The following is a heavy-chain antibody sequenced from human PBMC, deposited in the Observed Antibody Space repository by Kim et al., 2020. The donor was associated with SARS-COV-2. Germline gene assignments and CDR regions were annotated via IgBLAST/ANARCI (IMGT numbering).Heavy chain of an antibody. Sequence: GGSLRLSCAASGFTFSTYAMTWVRQAPGKGLEWVSVITGSSENTYYADSVKGRFAISRDNSKNTLYLQMNSLRAEDTAVYYCVKVTPSIYGNFDYWGQGT. V-gene: IGHV3-23*01. D-gene: IGHD2-2*02. CDR2: ITGSSENT. CDR1: GFTFSTYA. J-gene: IGHJ4*02. CDR3: VKVTPSIYGNFDY.